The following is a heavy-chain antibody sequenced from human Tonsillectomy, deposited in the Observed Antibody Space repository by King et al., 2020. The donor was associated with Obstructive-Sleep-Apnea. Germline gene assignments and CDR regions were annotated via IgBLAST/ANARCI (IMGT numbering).Heavy chain of an antibody. V-gene: IGHV3-7*01. J-gene: IGHJ4*02. CDR3: ALITGSDY. Sequence: VQLVESGGGLVQPGGSLRLSCTVSGISFSNYWMTWVRQAPGKGLEWVANIKKDGSEKYYVDAVNGRFTISRDNTKNSLFLQMNSLRGEDTAVYFCALITGSDYWGQGTMVTVSS. CDR1: GISFSNYW. D-gene: IGHD1-1*01. CDR2: IKKDGSEK.